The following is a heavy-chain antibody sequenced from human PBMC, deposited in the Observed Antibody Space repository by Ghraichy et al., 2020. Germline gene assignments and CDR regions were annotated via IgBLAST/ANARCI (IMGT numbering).Heavy chain of an antibody. CDR2: IYYSGST. Sequence: SETLSLTCTVSGASTSSSSYYWGWIRQPPGKGLEWIGSIYYSGSTYYNPSLKSRVTISVDTSKNQFSLKLSSVTAADTAIYYCARQGATTVTPAAFVDFWDQGTLVTVSS. D-gene: IGHD4-17*01. V-gene: IGHV4-39*01. CDR3: ARQGATTVTPAAFVDF. J-gene: IGHJ4*02. CDR1: GASTSSSSYY.